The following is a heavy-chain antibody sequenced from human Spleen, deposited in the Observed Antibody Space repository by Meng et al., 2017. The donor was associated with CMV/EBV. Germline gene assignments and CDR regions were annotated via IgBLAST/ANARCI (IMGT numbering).Heavy chain of an antibody. J-gene: IGHJ4*02. D-gene: IGHD3-10*01. CDR1: GFTFDDYA. Sequence: GESLKISCAASGFTFDDYAMHWVRQAPGKGLEWVSGINWNGGSTGYADSVKGRFTISRDNAKNSLYLQMNSLRAEDTALYYCARGVRGDVDYWGQGTLVTVSS. CDR3: ARGVRGDVDY. CDR2: INWNGGST. V-gene: IGHV3-20*04.